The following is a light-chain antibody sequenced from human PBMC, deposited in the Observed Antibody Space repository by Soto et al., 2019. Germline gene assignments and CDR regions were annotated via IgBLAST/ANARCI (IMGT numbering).Light chain of an antibody. Sequence: QSALTQPRSVSGSPGQSVTISCTGTSSDVGAYNYVSWYQQHPGKAPKFMIYDVSKRPSGVPDRFSGSKSGNTASLTISGLQAEDEADYYCCSYAGTYSYVFGTGT. V-gene: IGLV2-11*01. CDR3: CSYAGTYSYV. CDR1: SSDVGAYNY. J-gene: IGLJ1*01. CDR2: DVS.